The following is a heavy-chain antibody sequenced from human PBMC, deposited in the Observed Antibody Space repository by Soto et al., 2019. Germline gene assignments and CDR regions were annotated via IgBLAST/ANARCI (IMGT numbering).Heavy chain of an antibody. CDR2: IWYDGSNK. D-gene: IGHD3-3*01. J-gene: IGHJ6*02. CDR3: ARNFWSGYNYYYYGMDV. V-gene: IGHV3-33*01. Sequence: GGSLRLSCAASGFTFSSYGMHWVRQAPGKGLEWVAVIWYDGSNKYYADSVKGRFTISRDNSKNTLYLQMNSLRAEDTAVYYCARNFWSGYNYYYYGMDVWGQGTTVTVS. CDR1: GFTFSSYG.